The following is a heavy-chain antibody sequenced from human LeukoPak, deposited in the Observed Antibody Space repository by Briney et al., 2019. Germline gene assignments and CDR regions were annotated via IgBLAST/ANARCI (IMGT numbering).Heavy chain of an antibody. CDR1: GFTFSNHL. J-gene: IGHJ4*02. CDR3: AKDLSVAAADC. CDR2: IKADGSFT. D-gene: IGHD2-15*01. Sequence: GGSLRLSCAASGFTFSNHLMHWVRQAPGKGLIWISRIKADGSFTNYADSVKGRFTISRDNAKNEVYLQMNSLRAEDTGVYYCAKDLSVAAADCWGQGALVTVSS. V-gene: IGHV3-74*01.